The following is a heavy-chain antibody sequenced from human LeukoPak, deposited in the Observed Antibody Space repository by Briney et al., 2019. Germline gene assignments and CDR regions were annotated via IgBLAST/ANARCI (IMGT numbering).Heavy chain of an antibody. CDR1: GGSIRTDGSY. CDR3: ARLFTRAWEYRYGMDV. J-gene: IGHJ6*02. CDR2: IYIDGIT. Sequence: SETLSLTCTVSGGSIRTDGSYWAWIRQPPGKGLEWIGSIYIDGITHYNSSLQSRVTLSIDTSKNHFSLRLTFVTAADTAVFYCARLFTRAWEYRYGMDVWGQGTAVTVSS. V-gene: IGHV4-39*02. D-gene: IGHD1-26*01.